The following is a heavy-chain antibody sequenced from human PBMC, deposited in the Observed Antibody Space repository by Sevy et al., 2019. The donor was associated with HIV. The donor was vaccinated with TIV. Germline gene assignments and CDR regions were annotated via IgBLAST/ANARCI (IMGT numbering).Heavy chain of an antibody. CDR1: GFTFDTYW. Sequence: GGSLRLSCAASGFTFDTYWMQWVRQAPGKGLEWVANIRQDGVEIYYSDSVKGRFTISRDNAKESLFLQMTNLKVEDSGIYYCASRFFDVWGQGVLVIVSS. CDR2: IRQDGVEI. CDR3: ASRFFDV. J-gene: IGHJ4*02. D-gene: IGHD3-16*01. V-gene: IGHV3-7*01.